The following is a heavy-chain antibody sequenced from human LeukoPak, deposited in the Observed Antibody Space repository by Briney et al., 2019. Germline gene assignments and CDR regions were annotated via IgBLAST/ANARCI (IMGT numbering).Heavy chain of an antibody. CDR3: ARYGLGQDDY. Sequence: GGSLRLSCAASGFAFSSYSMNWVRQAPGKGLEWVSSISSSSSYIYYADSVKGRFTISRDNAKNSLYLQMNSLRAEDTAVYYCARYGLGQDDYWGQGTLVTVSS. J-gene: IGHJ4*02. V-gene: IGHV3-21*01. CDR2: ISSSSSYI. D-gene: IGHD3-10*01. CDR1: GFAFSSYS.